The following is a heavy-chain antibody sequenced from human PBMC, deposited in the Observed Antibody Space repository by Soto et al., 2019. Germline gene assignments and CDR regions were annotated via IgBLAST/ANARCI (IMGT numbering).Heavy chain of an antibody. D-gene: IGHD2-15*01. V-gene: IGHV3-23*01. J-gene: IGHJ3*02. Sequence: GGSLRLSCAASGFTFSTYAMTWVRQAPGKGLEWVSTISRSGGSTYYADSVKGRFTISRDNSKNTLYLQINSLRAEDTAGYYCAKDLNGHNGLGGLHIWGRGTRVTVS. CDR1: GFTFSTYA. CDR3: AKDLNGHNGLGGLHI. CDR2: ISRSGGST.